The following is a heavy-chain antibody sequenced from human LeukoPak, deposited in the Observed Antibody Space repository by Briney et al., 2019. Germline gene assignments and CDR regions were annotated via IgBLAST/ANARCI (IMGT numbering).Heavy chain of an antibody. CDR1: GFTFSNYW. CDR2: IKQDGSEK. D-gene: IGHD1-26*01. J-gene: IGHJ6*02. V-gene: IGHV3-7*02. Sequence: GGSLRLSCAASGFTFSNYWMIWVRQAPGKGLEWVGDIKQDGSEKRYADSVRGRFSISRDNAQTSLYLQMNSLRAEDTAVYYCAKCPFSGSYYIFNYYGMDVWGQGTTVTVSS. CDR3: AKCPFSGSYYIFNYYGMDV.